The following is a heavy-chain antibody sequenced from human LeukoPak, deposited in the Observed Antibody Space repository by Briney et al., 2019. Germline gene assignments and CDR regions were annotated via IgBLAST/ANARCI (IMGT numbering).Heavy chain of an antibody. CDR1: GGSFSGYY. CDR3: ARGRVGYCSSTSCYRTYYYYYGMDV. Sequence: ETLSLTCAVYGGSFSGYYWSWIRQPPGKGLEWIGEINHSGSTNYNPSLKSRVTISVDTSKNQFSLKLSSVTAADTAVYYCARGRVGYCSSTSCYRTYYYYYGMDVWGQGTTVTVSS. CDR2: INHSGST. J-gene: IGHJ6*02. D-gene: IGHD2-2*02. V-gene: IGHV4-34*01.